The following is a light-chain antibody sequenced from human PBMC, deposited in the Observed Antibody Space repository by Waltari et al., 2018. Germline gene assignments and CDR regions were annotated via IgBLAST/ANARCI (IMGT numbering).Light chain of an antibody. Sequence: EIVLTQSPGSLSLSPGVRATLSCRASQIISKYLAWYQQTPGQAPRLLIYHASSRAAGIPDRFSGSRYGTDLSLNISRLEPEDFAVYYCQPYESLPVTFGQGTKVEIK. CDR1: QIISKY. V-gene: IGKV3-20*01. CDR2: HAS. J-gene: IGKJ1*01. CDR3: QPYESLPVT.